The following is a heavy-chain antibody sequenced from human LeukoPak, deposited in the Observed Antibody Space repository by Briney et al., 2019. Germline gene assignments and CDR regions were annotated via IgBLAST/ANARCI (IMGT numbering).Heavy chain of an antibody. CDR3: AKVPIQYSDFFEVSFDY. CDR2: ISGSGGST. V-gene: IGHV3-23*01. Sequence: GSLRLSCAASGFTFSSYAMSWVRQAPGKGLEWVSTISGSGGSTYYADSVKGRFTISRDNSKNTLYLQMNSLRADDTAVYYCAKVPIQYSDFFEVSFDYWGQGTLVTVSS. D-gene: IGHD3-3*01. J-gene: IGHJ4*02. CDR1: GFTFSSYA.